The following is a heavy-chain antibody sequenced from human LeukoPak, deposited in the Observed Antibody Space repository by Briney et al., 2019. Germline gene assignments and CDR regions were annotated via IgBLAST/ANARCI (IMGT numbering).Heavy chain of an antibody. Sequence: SETLSLTCTVSGGSISSYYWSWIRQPPGKGLEWIGYIYYSGSTNYNPSLKSRVTISVDTSKNQFSLKLSSVTAADTAVYYCARGPGGLGWSYWGQGTLVTVSS. CDR1: GGSISSYY. CDR3: ARGPGGLGWSY. J-gene: IGHJ4*02. D-gene: IGHD3-3*01. V-gene: IGHV4-59*01. CDR2: IYYSGST.